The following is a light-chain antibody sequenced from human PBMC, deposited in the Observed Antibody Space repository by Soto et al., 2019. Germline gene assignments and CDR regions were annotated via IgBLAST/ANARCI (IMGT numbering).Light chain of an antibody. V-gene: IGKV3-20*01. J-gene: IGKJ4*01. Sequence: EIVLTQSPDTLSLSPGQRATLSCRASQSVRSDYFAWYQQKPGQAPRVIIFGVSTRATGVPDRFSGSGSGKDSTLTISRLEPEDFALYYCQQYGNSPLTFGGGTKVDIK. CDR3: QQYGNSPLT. CDR1: QSVRSDY. CDR2: GVS.